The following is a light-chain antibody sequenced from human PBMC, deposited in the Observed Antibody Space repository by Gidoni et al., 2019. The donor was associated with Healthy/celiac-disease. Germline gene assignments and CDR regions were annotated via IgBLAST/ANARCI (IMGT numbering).Light chain of an antibody. J-gene: IGKJ2*01. CDR3: MQALQTPYT. V-gene: IGKV2-28*01. CDR1: QSLLHSNGYNY. Sequence: DIVMPQSPLSLPVTPGEPASISCRSSQSLLHSNGYNYLDWYLQKPGQSPQLLIYLGSTRASGVPDRFSGSGSGTDFTLKISRVEAEDVGVYYCMQALQTPYTFGQGTKLEIK. CDR2: LGS.